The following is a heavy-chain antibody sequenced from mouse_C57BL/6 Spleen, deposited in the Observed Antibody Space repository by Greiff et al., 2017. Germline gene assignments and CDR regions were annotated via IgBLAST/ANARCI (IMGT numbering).Heavy chain of an antibody. J-gene: IGHJ2*01. CDR2: IYPGDGDT. Sequence: QVQLQQSGPELVKPGASVKISCKASGYAFSSSWMNWVKQRPGKGLEWIGRIYPGDGDTNYNGKFKGKATLTADKSSSTAYMQLSSLTSEDSAVYFCAGDYGSSYYFDYWGQGTTLTVSS. CDR1: GYAFSSSW. D-gene: IGHD1-1*01. V-gene: IGHV1-82*01. CDR3: AGDYGSSYYFDY.